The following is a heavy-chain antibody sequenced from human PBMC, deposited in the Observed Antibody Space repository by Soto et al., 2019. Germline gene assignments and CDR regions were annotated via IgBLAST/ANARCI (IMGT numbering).Heavy chain of an antibody. CDR3: ARALGGTIYN. CDR1: GYTFTRYG. J-gene: IGHJ4*01. V-gene: IGHV1-18*01. CDR2: ISAYNGSS. Sequence: ASVKVSCKASGYTFTRYGIRWVRPAPGQALEWMGWISAYNGSSNYAQKLQGRVTMTTDTSTSTAYMELRSLRSDDTAVYYCARALGGTIYNWGQRTLVAVSS. D-gene: IGHD2-15*01.